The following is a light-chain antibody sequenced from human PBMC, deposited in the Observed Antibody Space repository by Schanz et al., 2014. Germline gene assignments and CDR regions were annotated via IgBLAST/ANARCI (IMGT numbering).Light chain of an antibody. Sequence: QSALTQPASVSGSPGQSITISCTGTSSDVGGYTYVSWYQHHPGKAPKLMIYDVSNRPSGVPDRFSGSKSGNTASLTVSGLQAEDEADYYCSSYGGNLGVFGTGTKLTVL. V-gene: IGLV2-14*03. J-gene: IGLJ1*01. CDR2: DVS. CDR1: SSDVGGYTY. CDR3: SSYGGNLGV.